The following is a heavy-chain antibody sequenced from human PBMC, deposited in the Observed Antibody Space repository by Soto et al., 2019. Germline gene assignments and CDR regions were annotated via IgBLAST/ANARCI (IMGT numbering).Heavy chain of an antibody. CDR2: TFYSGST. J-gene: IGHJ5*02. CDR1: GGSISTSRSY. Sequence: QLQLLESGPGLVKASETLSLTCSVSGGSISTSRSYWAWIRQPPGKGLEWLANTFYSGSTFSNPSLSIRVSVSVETSKNEFCLKLRSVTAADTAVYYCARQPTTGDTDLWFDPWGQGTLVTVSS. D-gene: IGHD2-21*01. CDR3: ARQPTTGDTDLWFDP. V-gene: IGHV4-39*01.